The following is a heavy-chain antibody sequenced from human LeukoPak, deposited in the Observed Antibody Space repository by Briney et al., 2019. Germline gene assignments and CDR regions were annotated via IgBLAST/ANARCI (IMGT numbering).Heavy chain of an antibody. CDR1: GFTVSGHY. CDR3: ARGGLGGEALEV. CDR2: IHSGGTA. V-gene: IGHV3-66*02. J-gene: IGHJ3*01. Sequence: GGSLRLSCAVSGFTVSGHYMSWVRQAPGKGLEWVSVIHSGGTAYYADSVKGRFTISRENSKNTLFLQLNSLRPEDTALYYCARGGLGGEALEVWGQGTMVTVSS. D-gene: IGHD3-10*01.